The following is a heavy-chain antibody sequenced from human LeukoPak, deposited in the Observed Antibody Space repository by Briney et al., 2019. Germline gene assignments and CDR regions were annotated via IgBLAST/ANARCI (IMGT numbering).Heavy chain of an antibody. D-gene: IGHD2-2*01. Sequence: GGSLRLSCTASGFTFGDYAMSWVRQAPGKGLEWVGFIRSKAYGGTTEYAASVKGRFTISRDDSKSIAYLQMNSLKTEDTAVYYCTRRYCSSTSCDYYYYYYMDVWGKGTTVTVSS. CDR2: IRSKAYGGTT. V-gene: IGHV3-49*04. CDR3: TRRYCSSTSCDYYYYYYMDV. J-gene: IGHJ6*03. CDR1: GFTFGDYA.